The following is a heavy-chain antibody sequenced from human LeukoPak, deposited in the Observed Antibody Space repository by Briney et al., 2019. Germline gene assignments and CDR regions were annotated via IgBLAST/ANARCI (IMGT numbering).Heavy chain of an antibody. V-gene: IGHV3-23*01. D-gene: IGHD2-8*01. CDR2: ISGSGGST. J-gene: IGHJ6*02. CDR3: AKAIEDCTNGVCFTYYYYGMDA. Sequence: GGSLRLSCAASGFTFSSYAMSWVRQAPGKGLEWVSAISGSGGSTYYADSVKGRFTISRDNSKNTLYLQMNSLRAEDTAVYYCAKAIEDCTNGVCFTYYYYGMDAWGQGTTVTVSS. CDR1: GFTFSSYA.